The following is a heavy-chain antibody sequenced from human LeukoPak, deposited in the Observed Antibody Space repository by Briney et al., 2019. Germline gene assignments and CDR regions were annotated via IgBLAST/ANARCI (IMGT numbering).Heavy chain of an antibody. V-gene: IGHV3-23*01. D-gene: IGHD6-13*01. CDR3: ATHSSSWYEYFQH. Sequence: GGSLRLSCAASAFTFSSYAMSWVRQAPGKGLEWVSAISGSGGSTYYADSVKGRFTISRDNSENTLYLQMNSLRAEDPAVYYCATHSSSWYEYFQHWGQGTLVTVSS. J-gene: IGHJ1*01. CDR1: AFTFSSYA. CDR2: ISGSGGST.